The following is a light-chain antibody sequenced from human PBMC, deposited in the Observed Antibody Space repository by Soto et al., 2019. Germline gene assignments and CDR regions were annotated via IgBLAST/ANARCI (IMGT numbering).Light chain of an antibody. Sequence: EIVLTQSPGTLSLSPGERATLSCRASQRVSSNYLAWYQQKPGQAPRLRIYGASNRATGIPDRFSGSGSGTDFTLTISRLEPEDFAVYYCQQYGSSPWTFGHGTKVEIK. CDR1: QRVSSNY. V-gene: IGKV3-20*01. J-gene: IGKJ1*01. CDR3: QQYGSSPWT. CDR2: GAS.